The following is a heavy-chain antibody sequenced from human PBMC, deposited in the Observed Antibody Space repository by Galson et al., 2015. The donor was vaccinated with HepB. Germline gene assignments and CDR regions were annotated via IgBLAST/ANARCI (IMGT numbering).Heavy chain of an antibody. CDR2: ISPNDDYI. Sequence: SLRLSCAASGFTFRSYSMNWVRQAPGKGLEWVSSISPNDDYIYYAETLRGRFSISRDNARNSLYLQMNSLRAQDTAVYYFARGGLQKQRNDYFDFWGRGTLVTVAS. D-gene: IGHD3-10*01. V-gene: IGHV3-21*01. J-gene: IGHJ4*02. CDR1: GFTFRSYS. CDR3: ARGGLQKQRNDYFDF.